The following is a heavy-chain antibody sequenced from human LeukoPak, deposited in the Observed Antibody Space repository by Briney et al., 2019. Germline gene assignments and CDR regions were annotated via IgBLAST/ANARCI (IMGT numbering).Heavy chain of an antibody. Sequence: GGSLRLSCAASGFTSSSYAMSWVGQAPGKGLEWVSAISGSGGSTYYADSVKGRFTISRDNSKNTLYLQINSLRAEDTAVYYCAKEGGSFIAFDYWGQGTLVTVSS. CDR3: AKEGGSFIAFDY. CDR1: GFTSSSYA. CDR2: ISGSGGST. D-gene: IGHD1-26*01. J-gene: IGHJ4*02. V-gene: IGHV3-23*01.